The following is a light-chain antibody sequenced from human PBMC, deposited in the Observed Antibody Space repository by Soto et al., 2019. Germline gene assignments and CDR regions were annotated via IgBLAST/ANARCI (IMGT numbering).Light chain of an antibody. J-gene: IGLJ2*01. Sequence: QSAVTQPASVSGSPGQSITISCTGTSSDVGSYNLVSWYQQHPGKAPKLMIYEGSKRPSGVSNRFSGSKSGNTASLTISGLQAEDEADYYCCSYAGSSTFVVFGGGTKPTVL. CDR2: EGS. CDR3: CSYAGSSTFVV. V-gene: IGLV2-23*03. CDR1: SSDVGSYNL.